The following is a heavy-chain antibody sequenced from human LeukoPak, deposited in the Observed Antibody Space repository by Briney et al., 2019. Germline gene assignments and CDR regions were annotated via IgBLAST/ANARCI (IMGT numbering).Heavy chain of an antibody. J-gene: IGHJ6*02. D-gene: IGHD2-15*01. Sequence: SETLSLTCAVYGGSFSGYYWSWIRQPPGEGLEWIGEINHSGSTNYNPSLKSRATISVDTSKNQFSLKLSSVTAADTAVYYCARHPPLGYCSGGSCSQTPLYYYGMDVWGQGTTVTVSS. V-gene: IGHV4-34*01. CDR3: ARHPPLGYCSGGSCSQTPLYYYGMDV. CDR2: INHSGST. CDR1: GGSFSGYY.